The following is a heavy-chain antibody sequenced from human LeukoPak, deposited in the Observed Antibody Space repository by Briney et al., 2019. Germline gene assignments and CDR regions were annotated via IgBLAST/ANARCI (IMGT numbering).Heavy chain of an antibody. J-gene: IGHJ4*02. CDR2: IKQDGSEK. Sequence: GGSLRLSCTASTLTLNNYWMSWVRQAPGKGLEWVANIKQDGSEKYHVDSVKGRFTISRDNAKNSLYLQMNSLRAEDAAVYYCASRAGYTGSWSAFDYWGQGTLVTVSS. D-gene: IGHD6-13*01. CDR1: TLTLNNYW. CDR3: ASRAGYTGSWSAFDY. V-gene: IGHV3-7*05.